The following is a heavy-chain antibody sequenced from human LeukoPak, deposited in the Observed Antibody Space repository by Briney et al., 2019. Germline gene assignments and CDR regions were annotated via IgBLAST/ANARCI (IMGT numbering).Heavy chain of an antibody. J-gene: IGHJ6*02. D-gene: IGHD3-3*01. CDR1: GYTFTSYD. CDR2: MNPNSGNT. CDR3: ARVGRFLEWLPYYYYYYGMDV. V-gene: IGHV1-8*01. Sequence: ASVKDSCKASGYTFTSYDINWVRQATGQGLEWMGWMNPNSGNTGYAQKFQGRVTMTRNTSISTAYMELSSLRSEDTAVYYCARVGRFLEWLPYYYYYYGMDVWGQGTTVTVSS.